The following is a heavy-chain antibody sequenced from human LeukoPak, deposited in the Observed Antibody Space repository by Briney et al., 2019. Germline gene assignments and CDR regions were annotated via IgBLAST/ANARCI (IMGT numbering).Heavy chain of an antibody. J-gene: IGHJ4*02. V-gene: IGHV3-7*01. D-gene: IGHD2-8*01. CDR3: AKNGHYLDS. CDR2: IKEDGSGK. CDR1: GFTFSSYW. Sequence: GGSLRLSCAASGFTFSSYWMSWVRQAPGKGLEWVADIKEDGSGKYYVDSVKGRFTISRDNAKNSLYLQMNSLRAEDTAVYYCAKNGHYLDSWGQGTLVTVSS.